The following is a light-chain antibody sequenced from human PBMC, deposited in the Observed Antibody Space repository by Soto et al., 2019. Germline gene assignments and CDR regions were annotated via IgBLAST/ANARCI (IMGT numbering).Light chain of an antibody. CDR2: DNK. CDR1: SSNIGTNP. CDR3: GVWDASLNGYV. Sequence: QSVLTQPPSASGTPGQRVTISCSGGSSNIGTNPVAWYQQLPGMAPKLLIDDNKKRPSGVPDRFSGSKSGTSASLAISGLQSDDEAEYFCGVWDASLNGYVFGSGTKVTVL. V-gene: IGLV1-44*01. J-gene: IGLJ1*01.